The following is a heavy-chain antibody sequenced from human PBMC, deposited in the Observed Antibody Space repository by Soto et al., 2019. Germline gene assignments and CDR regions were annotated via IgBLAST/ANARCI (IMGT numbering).Heavy chain of an antibody. CDR2: INAANGDT. V-gene: IGHV1-3*01. Sequence: QVQLVQSGAEVKKPGASVKVSCKASGYTFSTFPMHWVRQAPGQNLEWMGWINAANGDTGYSQNFQGRVTITRDTTASTAYMELSGLRSEDTAVYFCARKDYYGSGTYHFDYWGQGTLVTVSS. D-gene: IGHD3-10*01. CDR3: ARKDYYGSGTYHFDY. CDR1: GYTFSTFP. J-gene: IGHJ4*02.